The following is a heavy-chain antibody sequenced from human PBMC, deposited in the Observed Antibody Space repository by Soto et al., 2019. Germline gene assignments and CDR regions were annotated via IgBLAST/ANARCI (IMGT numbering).Heavy chain of an antibody. CDR1: GFTFSSYS. Sequence: GGSLRLSCAASGFTFSSYSMNWVRQAPGKGLEWVSYISSSSSTIYYADSVKGRFTISRDNAKNSLYLQMNSLRAEDTAVYYCARETLVRFLIAVAGTAGYWGQGTLVTVSS. CDR2: ISSSSSTI. D-gene: IGHD6-19*01. V-gene: IGHV3-48*01. J-gene: IGHJ4*02. CDR3: ARETLVRFLIAVAGTAGY.